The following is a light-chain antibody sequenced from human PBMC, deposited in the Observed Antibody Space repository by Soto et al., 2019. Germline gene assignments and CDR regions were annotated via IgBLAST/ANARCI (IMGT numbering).Light chain of an antibody. CDR3: QSYDSSLSGRV. J-gene: IGLJ3*02. CDR2: GNS. Sequence: QSVLTQPPSVSGAPGQRVTISCTGSSSNIGAGYDVHWYQQLPGTAPKLLIYGNSNRPSGVPDRFSGSKSGTSASLAITGLQADDEADYYCQSYDSSLSGRVFGRGTKVTVL. V-gene: IGLV1-40*01. CDR1: SSNIGAGYD.